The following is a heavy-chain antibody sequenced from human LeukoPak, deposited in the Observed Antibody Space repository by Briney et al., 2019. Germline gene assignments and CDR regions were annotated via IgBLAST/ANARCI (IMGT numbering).Heavy chain of an antibody. CDR1: GGSISSSSYY. D-gene: IGHD6-19*01. CDR2: IYYSGRT. Sequence: PSETLSLTCTVSGGSISSSSYYWGWIRQPPGKGLEWVVCIYYSGRTYSDPSIKSRVTISVDTSKNQFSLKLSSVTAADTAVYYCARRGGGVGSSGWSNPEYYYYYYMDVWGKGTTVTISS. CDR3: ARRGGGVGSSGWSNPEYYYYYYMDV. V-gene: IGHV4-39*07. J-gene: IGHJ6*03.